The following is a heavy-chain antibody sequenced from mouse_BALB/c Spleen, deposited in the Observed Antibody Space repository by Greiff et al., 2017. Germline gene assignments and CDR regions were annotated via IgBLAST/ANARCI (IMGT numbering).Heavy chain of an antibody. D-gene: IGHD2-14*01. Sequence: EVKLVESGAELVRPGALVKLSCKASGFNIKDYYMHWVKQRPEQGLEWIGWIDPENGNTIYDPKFQGKASITADTSSNTAYLQLSSLTSEDTAVYYCARSGRYDYFDYWGQGTTLTVSS. CDR1: GFNIKDYY. J-gene: IGHJ2*01. CDR3: ARSGRYDYFDY. V-gene: IGHV14-1*02. CDR2: IDPENGNT.